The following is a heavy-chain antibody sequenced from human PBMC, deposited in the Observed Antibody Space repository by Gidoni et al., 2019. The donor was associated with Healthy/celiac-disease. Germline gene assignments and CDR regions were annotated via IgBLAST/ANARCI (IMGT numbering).Heavy chain of an antibody. CDR3: TTEGNGDYGIFRYFDL. CDR1: GFTFSNAW. J-gene: IGHJ2*01. Sequence: EVQLVESGGGLVKPGGSLRLYCAASGFTFSNAWMNWVRQAPGKGLEWVGRIKRKTDGGTTDYAAPVKGRFTISRDDSKNTLYLQMNSLKTEDTAVYYCTTEGNGDYGIFRYFDLWGRGTLVTVSS. D-gene: IGHD4-17*01. CDR2: IKRKTDGGTT. V-gene: IGHV3-15*07.